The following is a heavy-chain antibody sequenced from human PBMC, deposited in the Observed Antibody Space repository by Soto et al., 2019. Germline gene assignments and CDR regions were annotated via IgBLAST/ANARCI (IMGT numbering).Heavy chain of an antibody. CDR1: GFPFSLYL. J-gene: IGHJ4*02. CDR3: ARDKWELNEGRLDY. V-gene: IGHV3-23*01. Sequence: GGSLRLSCAASGFPFSLYLMSWVRQAPGKELEWVSLINHNSDYAYYTDSVKGRFTVSRDNSKNTLHLQMNSLGAEDTAVYYCARDKWELNEGRLDYWGQGTPVTVSS. CDR2: INHNSDYA. D-gene: IGHD1-26*01.